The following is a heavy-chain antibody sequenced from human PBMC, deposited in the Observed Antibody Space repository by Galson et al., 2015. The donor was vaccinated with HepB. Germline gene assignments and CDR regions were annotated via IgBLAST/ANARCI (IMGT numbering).Heavy chain of an antibody. CDR1: GFTFSTYT. CDR3: VRGPGFTGRTPPFDH. D-gene: IGHD2-15*01. Sequence: SLRLSCAASGFTFSTYTMHWVRQAPGKGLEWVAVISYDGSDKYYADSVKGRFTISRDNSKNTLYLQMNSLRPEDTAAYCCVRGPGFTGRTPPFDHWGRGTLVTVSS. V-gene: IGHV3-30*04. J-gene: IGHJ4*02. CDR2: ISYDGSDK.